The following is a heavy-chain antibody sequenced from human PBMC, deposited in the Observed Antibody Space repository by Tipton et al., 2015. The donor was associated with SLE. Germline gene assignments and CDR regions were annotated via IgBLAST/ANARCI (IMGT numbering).Heavy chain of an antibody. Sequence: TLSLTCNVSGSSVSSGDYYWSWIRQPPGKGLEWIGYIYYSGSTNYNPFLRSRVTISLDTSKNQFSLKLSSVSAADTAVYYCARHDDSSGYSYWGQGTLVTVSS. D-gene: IGHD3-22*01. V-gene: IGHV4-30-4*08. CDR2: IYYSGST. CDR1: GSSVSSGDYY. J-gene: IGHJ4*02. CDR3: ARHDDSSGYSY.